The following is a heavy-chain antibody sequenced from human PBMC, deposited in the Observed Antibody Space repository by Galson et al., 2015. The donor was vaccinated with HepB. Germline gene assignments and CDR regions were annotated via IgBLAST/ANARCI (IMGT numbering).Heavy chain of an antibody. Sequence: SLRLSCAASGFSFKGSAMHWVRQTSGRGLEWVGRIRTKANNYATTYAASVKGRFIISRDDSKNTAYLQMNSLKIEDTAVYYCTSPRGYYDGGVNGFDPWGQGTLVIVSS. CDR1: GFSFKGSA. CDR2: IRTKANNYAT. D-gene: IGHD3-16*01. J-gene: IGHJ5*02. V-gene: IGHV3-73*01. CDR3: TSPRGYYDGGVNGFDP.